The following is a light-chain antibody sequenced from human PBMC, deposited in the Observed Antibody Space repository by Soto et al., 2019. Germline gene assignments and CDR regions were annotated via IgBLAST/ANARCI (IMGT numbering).Light chain of an antibody. V-gene: IGKV1-5*01. CDR3: QQYDSYSWT. CDR1: QSINIW. Sequence: DIQMTQSPSTLSASVGDRVTITCRASQSINIWLAWYQQKPGRAPKLLIYDVSSLDRGVPSRFSGSGSGTELILTISSLQPDDFATYYCQQYDSYSWTFGQGTKVDIK. J-gene: IGKJ1*01. CDR2: DVS.